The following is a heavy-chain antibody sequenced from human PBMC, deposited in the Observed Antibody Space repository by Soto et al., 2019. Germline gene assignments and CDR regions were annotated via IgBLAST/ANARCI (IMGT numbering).Heavy chain of an antibody. J-gene: IGHJ6*02. D-gene: IGHD3-3*01. V-gene: IGHV4-30-4*01. CDR3: ARVGGKKFLEWLSSYSYYGMDV. Sequence: SETLSLTCSVSGASLSSGEHYWNWIRQPPGKGLEWIGYIYFDGNAYYHPSLKSRVTISMDMSKNQFSLRMTSVTAADTAVYYCARVGGKKFLEWLSSYSYYGMDVWGQGTTVTVSS. CDR1: GASLSSGEHY. CDR2: IYFDGNA.